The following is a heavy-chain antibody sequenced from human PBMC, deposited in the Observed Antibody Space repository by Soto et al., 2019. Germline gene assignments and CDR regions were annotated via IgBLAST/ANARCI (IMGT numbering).Heavy chain of an antibody. J-gene: IGHJ6*02. Sequence: GGSLRLSYVVSGFTFSSFAMSWVRQAPGKGLERVSGISGSGTTTYYADSAKGRFTISRDNSKNTLYLQMNSLRAEDTAVYYCAKDRRYSDITGGMDVWGQGTTVTVSS. V-gene: IGHV3-23*01. CDR1: GFTFSSFA. CDR3: AKDRRYSDITGGMDV. CDR2: ISGSGTTT. D-gene: IGHD4-17*01.